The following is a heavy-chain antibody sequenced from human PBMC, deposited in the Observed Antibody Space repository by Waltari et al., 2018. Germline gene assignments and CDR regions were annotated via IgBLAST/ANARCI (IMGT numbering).Heavy chain of an antibody. V-gene: IGHV3-30-3*01. CDR1: GFTFSSYD. J-gene: IGHJ4*02. Sequence: QVQLVGSGGGVVQPGRSLRLSCAASGFTFSSYDLHRVRQAPGTGLQWMAAISYDGCNKYSAYSFTGRFHITRDKSKDTLYLQMDSLRSEDAAVYYCARGERFLDGVPPRDYWGQGTLVTVSS. D-gene: IGHD3-3*01. CDR3: ARGERFLDGVPPRDY. CDR2: ISYDGCNK.